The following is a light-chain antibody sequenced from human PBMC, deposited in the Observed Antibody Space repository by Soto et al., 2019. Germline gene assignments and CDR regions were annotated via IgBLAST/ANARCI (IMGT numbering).Light chain of an antibody. Sequence: EIVLTQSPATLSLSPGERATLSCRASQSVSSYLAWYQQKPGQAPRLRIYDASNRATGIPARFSGSGSGTDFTLTISSLEPEDFAVYYCQQRSNWPGLTFGGGTKVEIK. CDR3: QQRSNWPGLT. V-gene: IGKV3-11*01. J-gene: IGKJ4*01. CDR2: DAS. CDR1: QSVSSY.